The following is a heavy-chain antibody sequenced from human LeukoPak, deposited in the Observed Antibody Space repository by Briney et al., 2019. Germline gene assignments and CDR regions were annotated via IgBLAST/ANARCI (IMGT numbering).Heavy chain of an antibody. V-gene: IGHV4-39*07. D-gene: IGHD6-13*01. CDR2: IYYSGST. Sequence: SETLSLTCTVSGGSISSSSYYWGWIRQPPGTGLEWIGSIYYSGSTYYNPSLKSRVTISVDTSKNQFSLKLSSVTAADTAVYYCARELAAAGFFQNPYYYYCYMDVWGKGTTVTVSS. J-gene: IGHJ6*03. CDR1: GGSISSSSYY. CDR3: ARELAAAGFFQNPYYYYCYMDV.